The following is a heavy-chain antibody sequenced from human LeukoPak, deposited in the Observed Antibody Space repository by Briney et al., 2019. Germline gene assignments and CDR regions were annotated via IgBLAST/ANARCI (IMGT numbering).Heavy chain of an antibody. V-gene: IGHV3-30*03. J-gene: IGHJ4*02. CDR3: ARDTDSSSFYFDY. D-gene: IGHD6-13*01. Sequence: GGSLRLSCAASGFTFSSYGMHWVRQAPGRGLEWVAVISYDGSNKYYADSVKGRFTISGDNSKNTLYLQMNSLRAEDTAVYYCARDTDSSSFYFDYWGQGTLVTVSS. CDR1: GFTFSSYG. CDR2: ISYDGSNK.